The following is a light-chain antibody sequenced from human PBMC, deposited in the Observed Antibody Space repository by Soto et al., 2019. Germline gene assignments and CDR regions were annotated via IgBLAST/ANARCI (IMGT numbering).Light chain of an antibody. CDR1: QSVSSN. V-gene: IGKV3-11*01. CDR2: DAS. CDR3: QQYKNWPPIT. J-gene: IGKJ5*01. Sequence: EIDLTQSPASLSVSAGDSATLSCRASQSVSSNLAWYQQKPGQAPRLLIYDASTRATGVPDRFSGSGSGTDFTLTISRLEPEDFAVYYCQQYKNWPPITCGQGTRLEIK.